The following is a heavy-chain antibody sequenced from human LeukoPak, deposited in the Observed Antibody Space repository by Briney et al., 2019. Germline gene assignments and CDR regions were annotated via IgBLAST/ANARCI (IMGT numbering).Heavy chain of an antibody. J-gene: IGHJ4*02. CDR3: ARQGGSYSGSDY. D-gene: IGHD1-26*01. Sequence: SETLSLTCTVSGGSISSYYWSWIRQPPGKGLEWIGYIYYSGSTDYNPSLKSRVTISVDTSKNQFSLKLSSVTAADTAVYYCARQGGSYSGSDYWGQGTLVTVSS. V-gene: IGHV4-59*08. CDR2: IYYSGST. CDR1: GGSISSYY.